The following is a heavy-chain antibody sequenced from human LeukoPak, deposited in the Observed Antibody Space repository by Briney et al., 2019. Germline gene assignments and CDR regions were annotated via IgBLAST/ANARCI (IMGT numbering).Heavy chain of an antibody. J-gene: IGHJ3*02. V-gene: IGHV3-64*04. CDR1: GFPFSSYA. CDR3: ARTVAGLPLDAFDI. CDR2: ISDSGGST. D-gene: IGHD6-19*01. Sequence: GGSLRLSCSASGFPFSSYAMHWVRQAPGKGLEYVSAISDSGGSTYYADSVKGRFTISRDNSKNTLYLQMNSLRAEDTAVYYCARTVAGLPLDAFDIWGQGTMVTVSS.